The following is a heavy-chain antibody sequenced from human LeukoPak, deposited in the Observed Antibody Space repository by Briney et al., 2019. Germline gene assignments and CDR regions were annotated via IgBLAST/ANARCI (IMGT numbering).Heavy chain of an antibody. CDR2: MNPNSGNT. V-gene: IGHV1-8*03. CDR1: GYTFTRYD. Sequence: ASVKVSCKASGYTFTRYDIKWVRQATGQGPEWMGWMNPNSGNTGYAQKFQGRVTITRNTSISTAYMELSSLRSEDTAVYYCARGLSHGDYSYYFDYWGQGTLVTVSS. CDR3: ARGLSHGDYSYYFDY. D-gene: IGHD4-17*01. J-gene: IGHJ4*02.